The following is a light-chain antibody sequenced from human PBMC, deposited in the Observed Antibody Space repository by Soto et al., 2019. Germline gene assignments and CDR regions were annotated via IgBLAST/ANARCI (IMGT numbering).Light chain of an antibody. V-gene: IGKV1-17*01. CDR1: QDIRNH. CDR3: LQYNSFPRT. CDR2: DAS. Sequence: DIQMTQSPSSLSASVGDRVTITCRASQDIRNHLGWYQKKSGKAPKRLIYDASNLQSGVPSRFSRSGSGTEFTLTISSLQPEDFATHYCLQYNSFPRTFGQGTKVEVK. J-gene: IGKJ1*01.